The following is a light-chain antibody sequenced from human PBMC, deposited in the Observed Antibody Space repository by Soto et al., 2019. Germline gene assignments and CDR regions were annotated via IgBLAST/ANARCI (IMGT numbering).Light chain of an antibody. Sequence: DIQMTQSPASLSASVGDRVTITCRASQGISNYLAWYQQKPGKVPKLLIYAASTLQSGVPSRFSGSGSGTDFTLTITSLQPEDVAHYYCQKYSSVITFGQGTRLEIK. CDR3: QKYSSVIT. V-gene: IGKV1-27*01. J-gene: IGKJ5*01. CDR2: AAS. CDR1: QGISNY.